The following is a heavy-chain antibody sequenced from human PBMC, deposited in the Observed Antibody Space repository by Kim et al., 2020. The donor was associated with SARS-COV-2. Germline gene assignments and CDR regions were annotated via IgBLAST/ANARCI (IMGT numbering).Heavy chain of an antibody. CDR3: ASDDSGSVGWGYYGMDV. D-gene: IGHD6-19*01. Sequence: GESLKISCQGSGYSFTSYWISWVRQMPGKGLEWMGRIDPSDSYTNYSPSFQGHVTISADKSISTAYLQWSSLKASDTAMYYCASDDSGSVGWGYYGMDVWGQGTTVTVSS. J-gene: IGHJ6*02. CDR1: GYSFTSYW. CDR2: IDPSDSYT. V-gene: IGHV5-10-1*01.